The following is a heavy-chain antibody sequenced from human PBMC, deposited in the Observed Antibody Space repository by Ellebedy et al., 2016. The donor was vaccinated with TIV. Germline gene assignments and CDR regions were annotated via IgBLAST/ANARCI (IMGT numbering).Heavy chain of an antibody. D-gene: IGHD4-23*01. CDR2: IWYDGSNA. V-gene: IGHV3-33*01. CDR3: ERGSYGGNSPPFDY. Sequence: GESLKISCAASGFSFRSYGMHWVRQTPGKGLEWMAFIWYDGSNADYADSAKGRFTISRDNSENTLYLQMNSLRVEDTAIYFCERGSYGGNSPPFDYWGQGTLVSVSS. CDR1: GFSFRSYG. J-gene: IGHJ4*02.